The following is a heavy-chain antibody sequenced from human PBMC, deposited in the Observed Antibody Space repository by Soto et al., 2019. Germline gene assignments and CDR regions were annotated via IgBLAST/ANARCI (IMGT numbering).Heavy chain of an antibody. Sequence: PSETLSITCTVCGGSISSSSYYGGWIRQPPGKGLEWIGEINHSGSTNYNPSLKSRVTISVDTSKNQFSLKLSSVTAADTAVYYCARKRGPRDSSWHYWGQGTLVTVSS. V-gene: IGHV4-39*07. CDR2: INHSGST. CDR3: ARKRGPRDSSWHY. D-gene: IGHD6-13*01. J-gene: IGHJ4*02. CDR1: GGSISSSSYY.